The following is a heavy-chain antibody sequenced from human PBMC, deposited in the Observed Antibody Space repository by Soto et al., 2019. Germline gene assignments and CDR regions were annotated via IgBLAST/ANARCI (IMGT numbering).Heavy chain of an antibody. CDR1: GFTFSSYA. CDR3: AKDSSVDTAMGNFDY. CDR2: ISGSGGST. Sequence: GESLKISCAASGFTFSSYAMSWVRQAPGKGLEWVSAISGSGGSTYYADSVKGRFTISRDNSKNTLYLQMNSLRAEDTAVYYCAKDSSVDTAMGNFDYWGQGTLVTVSS. J-gene: IGHJ4*02. V-gene: IGHV3-23*01. D-gene: IGHD5-18*01.